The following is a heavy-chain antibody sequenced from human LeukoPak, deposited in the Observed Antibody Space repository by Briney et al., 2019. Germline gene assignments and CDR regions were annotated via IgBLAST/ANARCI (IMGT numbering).Heavy chain of an antibody. J-gene: IGHJ4*02. CDR3: ARDDTAVAGTEFDY. D-gene: IGHD6-19*01. V-gene: IGHV3-21*01. CDR1: GFTFSNYN. CDR2: ISSSSTNI. Sequence: GGSLRLSCAASGFTFSNYNMNWVRQAPGKGLEWVSYISSSSTNIYYTDSVKGRFTISRDNAKNSLYLQMNSLRAEDTAVYYCARDDTAVAGTEFDYWGQGTLVTVSS.